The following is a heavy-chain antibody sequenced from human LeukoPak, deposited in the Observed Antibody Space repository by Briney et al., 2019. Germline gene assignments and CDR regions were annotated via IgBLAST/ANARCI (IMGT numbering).Heavy chain of an antibody. D-gene: IGHD5-12*01. CDR2: IIASGSST. CDR3: AKDQAWLRFDY. J-gene: IGHJ4*02. V-gene: IGHV3-23*01. CDR1: GFTFSSYS. Sequence: GGSLRLSCAASGFTFSSYSMTWVRQAPGKGLEWVSVIIASGSSTYYADSVKGRFTISRDNSKNTLYLQMNSLRAEDTAVYYCAKDQAWLRFDYWGQGTLVTVSS.